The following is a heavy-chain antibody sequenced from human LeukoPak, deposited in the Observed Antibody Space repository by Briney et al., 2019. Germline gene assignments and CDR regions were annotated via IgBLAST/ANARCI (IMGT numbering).Heavy chain of an antibody. D-gene: IGHD6-13*01. J-gene: IGHJ4*02. Sequence: PGGSLRLSCAASGFTFSDYCMSWIRQAPGKGLEWVSYISSSGSTIYYADSVKGRFTISRDNAENSLYLQMNSLRAEDTAVYYCANYGTYSSSWSPFDYWGQGTLVTVSS. V-gene: IGHV3-11*01. CDR2: ISSSGSTI. CDR3: ANYGTYSSSWSPFDY. CDR1: GFTFSDYC.